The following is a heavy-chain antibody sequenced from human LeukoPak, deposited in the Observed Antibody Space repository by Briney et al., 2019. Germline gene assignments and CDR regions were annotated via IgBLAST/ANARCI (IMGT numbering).Heavy chain of an antibody. Sequence: PGRSLRLSCAASGFTFSGYWMHWVRQVPGKGLLWVSRINTDGSSTTYADSVKGRFTISRDNTKHTPYLQVNSLRAEDTAVYYCARQSYYYDSSGYYHDYWGQGTLVTVSS. D-gene: IGHD3-22*01. V-gene: IGHV3-74*01. CDR2: INTDGSST. CDR3: ARQSYYYDSSGYYHDY. J-gene: IGHJ4*02. CDR1: GFTFSGYW.